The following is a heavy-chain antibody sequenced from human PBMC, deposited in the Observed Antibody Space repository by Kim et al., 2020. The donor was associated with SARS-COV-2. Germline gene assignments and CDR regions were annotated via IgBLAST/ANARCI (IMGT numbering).Heavy chain of an antibody. Sequence: AESMKGRFTISRDNSKNTLELQMNSLRAEDTAVYYCAKDRDYGDRDHFDYWGQGTLVTVSS. D-gene: IGHD4-17*01. CDR3: AKDRDYGDRDHFDY. J-gene: IGHJ4*02. V-gene: IGHV3-23*01.